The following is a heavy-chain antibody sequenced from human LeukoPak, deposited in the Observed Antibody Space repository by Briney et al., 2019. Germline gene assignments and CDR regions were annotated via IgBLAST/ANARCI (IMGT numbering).Heavy chain of an antibody. D-gene: IGHD7-27*01. CDR2: IYYSGST. V-gene: IGHV4-39*07. CDR3: ARDRGINWGYFDY. Sequence: SETLSLTCTVSGGSISSSSYYWGWIRQPPGKGLEWIGSIYYSGSTYYNPSLKSRVTISVDTSKNQFSLKLSSVTAADTAVYYCARDRGINWGYFDYWGQGTLVTVSS. CDR1: GGSISSSSYY. J-gene: IGHJ4*02.